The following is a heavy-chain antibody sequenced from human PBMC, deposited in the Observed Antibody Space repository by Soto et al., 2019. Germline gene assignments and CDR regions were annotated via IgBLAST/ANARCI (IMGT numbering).Heavy chain of an antibody. CDR2: VSIDGNTK. J-gene: IGHJ6*02. CDR1: GFTFTSSS. V-gene: IGHV3-30*01. Sequence: QMKLVESGGGVVQPWRSLRLSCVASGFTFTSSSMHWVRQAPGKGLEWVAYVSIDGNTKYYADSVKGRFTVSRDNSKNTVFLQINSLRPEDTALYYCASDPLHCNSVLCRMNGMHVRGQGTTVTVSS. D-gene: IGHD2-2*01. CDR3: ASDPLHCNSVLCRMNGMHV.